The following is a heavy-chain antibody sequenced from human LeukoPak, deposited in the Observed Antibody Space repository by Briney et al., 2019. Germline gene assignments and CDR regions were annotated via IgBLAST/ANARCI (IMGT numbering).Heavy chain of an antibody. J-gene: IGHJ4*02. D-gene: IGHD2-15*01. CDR3: ARQGEISTPDY. CDR2: IYYSGST. CDR1: GGSISSSSYY. Sequence: PSETLSLTCTVSGGSISSSSYYWGWIRQPPGKGLEWIGSIYYSGSTYYNPSLKSRVTISVDTSKNQFSLKLSSVTAADTAVYYCARQGEISTPDYWGQGTLVTVSS. V-gene: IGHV4-39*01.